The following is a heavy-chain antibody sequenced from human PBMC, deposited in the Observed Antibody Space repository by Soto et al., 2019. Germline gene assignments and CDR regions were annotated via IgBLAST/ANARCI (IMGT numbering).Heavy chain of an antibody. Sequence: SETLSLTCTVSGGSISSYYWSWIRQPPGKGLEWIGYIYYSGSTNYNPSLKSRVTISVDTSKNHFSLKLSSVTAADTAVYYCARRSYGDYGWFDPWGQGTLVTVSS. CDR2: IYYSGST. CDR1: GGSISSYY. J-gene: IGHJ5*02. D-gene: IGHD4-17*01. V-gene: IGHV4-59*08. CDR3: ARRSYGDYGWFDP.